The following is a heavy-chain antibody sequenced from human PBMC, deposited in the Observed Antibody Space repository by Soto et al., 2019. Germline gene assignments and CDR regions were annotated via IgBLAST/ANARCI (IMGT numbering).Heavy chain of an antibody. V-gene: IGHV1-58*01. CDR3: AAALLWLGELSYYYYRMDV. CDR1: GFTFTSSA. J-gene: IGHJ6*02. CDR2: IVVGSGNT. D-gene: IGHD3-10*01. Sequence: TVKVSCKASGFTFTSSAVQWVRQARGQRLEWIGWIVVGSGNTNYAQKFQERVTITRDMSTSTAYMELSSLRSEDTAVYYCAAALLWLGELSYYYYRMDVWGQGTTVTVSS.